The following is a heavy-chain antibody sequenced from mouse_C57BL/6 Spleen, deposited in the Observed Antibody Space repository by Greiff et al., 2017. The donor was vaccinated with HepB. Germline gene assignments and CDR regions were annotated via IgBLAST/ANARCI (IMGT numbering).Heavy chain of an antibody. Sequence: QVQLQQSGAELVRPGSSVKLSCKASGYTFTSYWMHWVKQRPIQGLEWIGNIDPSDSETHYNQKFKDKATLTVDKSSSTAYMQLSSLTSEDSAVYYCATLYYDYDDGFAYWGQGTLVTVSA. J-gene: IGHJ3*01. CDR2: IDPSDSET. CDR3: ATLYYDYDDGFAY. D-gene: IGHD2-4*01. V-gene: IGHV1-52*01. CDR1: GYTFTSYW.